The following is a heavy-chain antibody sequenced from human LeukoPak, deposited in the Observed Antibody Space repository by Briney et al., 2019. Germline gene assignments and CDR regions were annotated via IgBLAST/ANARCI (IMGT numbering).Heavy chain of an antibody. CDR3: ARGLLIYCSSTSCYKGPAAFDI. CDR1: GGSFSGYY. D-gene: IGHD2-2*02. CDR2: INHSGST. Sequence: SETLSLTCAVYGGSFSGYYWSWIRQPPGKGLEWIGEINHSGSTNYNPSLKSRVTISVDTSKNQFSLKLSSVTAADAAVYYCARGLLIYCSSTSCYKGPAAFDIWGQGTMVTVSS. V-gene: IGHV4-34*01. J-gene: IGHJ3*02.